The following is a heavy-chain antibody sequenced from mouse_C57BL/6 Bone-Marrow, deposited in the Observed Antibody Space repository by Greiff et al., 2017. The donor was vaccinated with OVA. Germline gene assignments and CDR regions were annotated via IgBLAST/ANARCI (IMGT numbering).Heavy chain of an antibody. CDR3: ARRIITTGTMDY. D-gene: IGHD1-2*01. J-gene: IGHJ4*01. CDR1: GFTFSSYG. CDR2: ISSGGSYT. Sequence: EVQVVESGGDLVKPGGSLKLSCAASGFTFSSYGMSWVRQTPDKRLEWVATISSGGSYTYYPDSVKGRFTISRDNAKNTLYLQMSSLKSEDTAMYYCARRIITTGTMDYWGQGTSVTVSS. V-gene: IGHV5-6*01.